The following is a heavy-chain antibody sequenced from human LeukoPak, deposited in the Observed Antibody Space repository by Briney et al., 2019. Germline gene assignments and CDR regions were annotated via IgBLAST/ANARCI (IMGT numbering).Heavy chain of an antibody. Sequence: SVKVSCKASGGTFSSYAISWVRQAPGQGLEWMGRIIPILGIANYAQKFQGRVTITADKSTSTAYMELSSLRSEDTAVYYCARDPSGSINYYFDYWGQGTLVTVSS. D-gene: IGHD1-26*01. J-gene: IGHJ4*02. CDR2: IIPILGIA. V-gene: IGHV1-69*04. CDR1: GGTFSSYA. CDR3: ARDPSGSINYYFDY.